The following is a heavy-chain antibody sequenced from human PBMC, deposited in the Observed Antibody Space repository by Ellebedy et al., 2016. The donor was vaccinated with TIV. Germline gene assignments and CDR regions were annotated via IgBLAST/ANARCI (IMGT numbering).Heavy chain of an antibody. J-gene: IGHJ6*02. Sequence: GESLKISCGTSGYTFRNYAMSWVRQAPGKGLEWVAVIWYDGSNKYYADSVKGRFTISRDNSKNTLYLQMNSLRAEDTAVYYCARDRSSIAAAGEKGYHYYYYGMDVWGQGTTVTVSS. D-gene: IGHD6-13*01. CDR3: ARDRSSIAAAGEKGYHYYYYGMDV. CDR1: GYTFRNYA. CDR2: IWYDGSNK. V-gene: IGHV3-33*08.